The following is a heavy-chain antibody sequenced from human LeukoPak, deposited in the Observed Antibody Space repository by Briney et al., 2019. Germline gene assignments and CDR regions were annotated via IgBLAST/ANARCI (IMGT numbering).Heavy chain of an antibody. CDR1: GFTFSSYG. J-gene: IGHJ4*02. CDR2: ISGSGGST. Sequence: GGSLRLSCAASGFTFSSYGMSWVRQAPGKGLEWVSAISGSGGSTYYADSVKGRFTISRDNSKNTLYLQMNSLRAEDTAVYYCAKGALWFGELFYGYFDYWGQGTLVTVSS. CDR3: AKGALWFGELFYGYFDY. D-gene: IGHD3-10*01. V-gene: IGHV3-23*01.